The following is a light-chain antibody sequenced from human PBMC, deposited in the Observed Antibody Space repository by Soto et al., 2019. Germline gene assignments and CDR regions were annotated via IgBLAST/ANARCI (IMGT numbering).Light chain of an antibody. CDR1: QSVSSK. J-gene: IGKJ5*01. CDR3: QQYNDWFSIT. CDR2: DTS. Sequence: EIVMTQSPATQSVSPGESPALSCQPSQSVSSKLAWYRQRPGQAPRLVIYDTSTRATGVPARFSGSGSGTEFTLTISSLQSEDFGVYYCQQYNDWFSITFGQGTRLEIK. V-gene: IGKV3-15*01.